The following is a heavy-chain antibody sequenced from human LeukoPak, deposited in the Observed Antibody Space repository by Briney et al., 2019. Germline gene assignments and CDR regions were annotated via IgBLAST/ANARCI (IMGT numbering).Heavy chain of an antibody. D-gene: IGHD2-21*02. CDR1: GGSISSYY. V-gene: IGHV4-59*08. CDR3: ARNYGGDTGSFFWY. J-gene: IGHJ4*02. CDR2: INYSGNT. Sequence: SETLSLTCTVSGGSISSYYWSGVRQPPGKGLGYIGYINYSGNTNYSPSLETRVTISVDTSNNTFSLKVRSVTAADTAVYYCARNYGGDTGSFFWYWGQGILVTVSS.